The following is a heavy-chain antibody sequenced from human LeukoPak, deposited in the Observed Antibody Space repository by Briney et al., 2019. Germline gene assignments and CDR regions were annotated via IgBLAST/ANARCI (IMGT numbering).Heavy chain of an antibody. J-gene: IGHJ4*02. D-gene: IGHD3-10*01. Sequence: SETLSLTCAVYGGSFSGYYWSWIRQPPGKGLEWIGEINHSGSTNYNPSLKSRVTISVDTSKNQFSLKLSSVTAADTAVYYCARRRGQVDYWGQGTLVTVSS. CDR3: ARRRGQVDY. CDR1: GGSFSGYY. CDR2: INHSGST. V-gene: IGHV4-34*01.